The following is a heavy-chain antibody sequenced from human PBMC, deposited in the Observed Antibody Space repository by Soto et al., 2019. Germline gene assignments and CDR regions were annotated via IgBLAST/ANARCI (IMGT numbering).Heavy chain of an antibody. CDR2: IYYSGST. CDR1: GGSISSGGYY. CDR3: ARGRIAAAGPNDY. Sequence: PSETLSPTCTVSGGSISSGGYYWSWIRQHPGKGLEWIGYIYYSGSTYYNPSLKSRVTISVDTSKNQFSLKLSSVTAADTAVYYCARGRIAAAGPNDYWGQGTLVTVSS. D-gene: IGHD6-13*01. V-gene: IGHV4-31*03. J-gene: IGHJ4*02.